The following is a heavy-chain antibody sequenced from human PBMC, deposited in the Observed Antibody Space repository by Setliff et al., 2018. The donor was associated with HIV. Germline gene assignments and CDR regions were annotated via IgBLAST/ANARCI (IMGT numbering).Heavy chain of an antibody. CDR3: ARFTVVVFGAGEPSWFDP. CDR1: GDSIISGDYY. Sequence: SETLSLTCTASGDSIISGDYYWSWIRQSPGQGLEWIGHIHYKGNIDYNASLKSRLAISSDTSKNQFSLNLSSVIAADTAIYFCARFTVVVFGAGEPSWFDPWGQGILVTVSS. J-gene: IGHJ5*02. V-gene: IGHV4-30-4*08. D-gene: IGHD2-15*01. CDR2: IHYKGNI.